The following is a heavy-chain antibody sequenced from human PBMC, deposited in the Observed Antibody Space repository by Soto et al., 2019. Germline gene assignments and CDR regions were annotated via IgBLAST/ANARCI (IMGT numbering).Heavy chain of an antibody. Sequence: ASVKVSCKASGYTFTGYYLHWLRQAPGQGLDWMGWINPNNGDTNYAQNFQGRVTMTRDTSISTAYMELSGLRSDDTAVYYCARVHTYYYYSGSFDYWGQGTLVTVSS. J-gene: IGHJ4*02. CDR3: ARVHTYYYYSGSFDY. V-gene: IGHV1-2*02. CDR2: INPNNGDT. CDR1: GYTFTGYY. D-gene: IGHD2-15*01.